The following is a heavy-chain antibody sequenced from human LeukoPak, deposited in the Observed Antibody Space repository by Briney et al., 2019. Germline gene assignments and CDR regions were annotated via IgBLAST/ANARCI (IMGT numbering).Heavy chain of an antibody. CDR3: ARKKAAGTGCDY. D-gene: IGHD6-13*01. Sequence: SETLSLTCAVYGGSFSGYYWSWIRQPPGKGLEWIGEINHSGSTNYNPSLKSRVTISVDTSKNQFSLKLSSVTAAGAAVYYCARKKAAGTGCDYGGQGTLVRVSS. CDR2: INHSGST. CDR1: GGSFSGYY. J-gene: IGHJ4*02. V-gene: IGHV4-34*01.